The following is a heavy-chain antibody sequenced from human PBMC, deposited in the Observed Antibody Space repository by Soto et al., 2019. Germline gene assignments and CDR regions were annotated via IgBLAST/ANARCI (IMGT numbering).Heavy chain of an antibody. D-gene: IGHD6-13*01. CDR3: ARLPNFIAAADGVY. Sequence: SETLSLTCAVSGGSISSSNWWSWVRQPPGKGLEWIGEIYHSGSTNYNPSPKSRVTISVDKSKNQFSLKLSSVTAADTAVYYCARLPNFIAAADGVYWGQGTLVTVSS. V-gene: IGHV4-4*02. CDR1: GGSISSSNW. J-gene: IGHJ4*02. CDR2: IYHSGST.